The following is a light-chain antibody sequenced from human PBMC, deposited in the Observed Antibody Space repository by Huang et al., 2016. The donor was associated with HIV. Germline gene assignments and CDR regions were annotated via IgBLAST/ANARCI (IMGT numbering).Light chain of an antibody. Sequence: EIVLTQSLATLSSSPGERATLSCGASQSLSSSYLAWYQQKPGLAPRLLIYDASNRATGIPDRFRGSGSGTDFTLTSSRLEPEDFAVYDCQQYGSSPLTFGGGTKVEIK. CDR3: QQYGSSPLT. V-gene: IGKV3D-20*01. J-gene: IGKJ4*01. CDR2: DAS. CDR1: QSLSSSY.